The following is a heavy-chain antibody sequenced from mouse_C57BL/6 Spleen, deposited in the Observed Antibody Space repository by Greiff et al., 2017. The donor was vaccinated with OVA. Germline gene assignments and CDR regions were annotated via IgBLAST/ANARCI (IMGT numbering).Heavy chain of an antibody. CDR2: ISSGGSYT. J-gene: IGHJ1*03. V-gene: IGHV5-6*01. Sequence: EVKVVESGGDLVKPGGSLKLSCAASGFTFSSYGMSWVRQTPDKRLEWVATISSGGSYTYYPDSVKGRFTISRDNAKNTLYLQMSSLKSEDTAMYYCARQDGHWYFDVWGTGTTVTVSS. CDR1: GFTFSSYG. CDR3: ARQDGHWYFDV. D-gene: IGHD2-3*01.